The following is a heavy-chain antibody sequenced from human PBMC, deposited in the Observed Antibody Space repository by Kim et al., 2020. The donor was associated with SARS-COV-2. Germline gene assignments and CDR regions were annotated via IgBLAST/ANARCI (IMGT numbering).Heavy chain of an antibody. V-gene: IGHV3-13*04. CDR1: GFTFSSYD. CDR3: ARGAVTQGYFDL. J-gene: IGHJ2*01. CDR2: IGTAGDT. Sequence: GGSLRLSCAASGFTFSSYDMHWVRQATGKRLEWVSGIGTAGDTYYPGSVKGRFTISRENAKSSLYLQMNSLRAGDTAVYYCARGAVTQGYFDLWGRGTLVTVSS. D-gene: IGHD4-17*01.